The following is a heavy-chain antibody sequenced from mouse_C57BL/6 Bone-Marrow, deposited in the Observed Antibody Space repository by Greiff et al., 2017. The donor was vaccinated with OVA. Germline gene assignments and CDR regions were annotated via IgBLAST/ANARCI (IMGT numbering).Heavy chain of an antibody. D-gene: IGHD2-2*01. J-gene: IGHJ4*01. CDR1: GYSFTDYN. CDR2: INPNYGTT. Sequence: EVHLVESGPELVKPGASVKISCKASGYSFTDYNMNWVKQSNGKSLEWIGVINPNYGTTSYKQKFKGKATLTVDQSSSTAYMQLNSLTSEDSAVYYCAGGVLGLRRRNAMDYWGQGTTVTVSS. V-gene: IGHV1-39*01. CDR3: AGGVLGLRRRNAMDY.